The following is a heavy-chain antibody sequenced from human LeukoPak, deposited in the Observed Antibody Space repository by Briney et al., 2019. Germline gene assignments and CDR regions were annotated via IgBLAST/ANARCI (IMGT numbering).Heavy chain of an antibody. D-gene: IGHD6-13*01. Sequence: GGSLRLSCAASGFTFSSYAMSWVRQAPGKGLEWVSAISGSGGSTYYADSVKGRFTISRDDSNNMVYLQMNSLRGEDTAVYYCVRASSWFWQYYFDYWGQGTLVTVSS. CDR2: ISGSGGST. CDR1: GFTFSSYA. V-gene: IGHV3-23*01. J-gene: IGHJ4*02. CDR3: VRASSWFWQYYFDY.